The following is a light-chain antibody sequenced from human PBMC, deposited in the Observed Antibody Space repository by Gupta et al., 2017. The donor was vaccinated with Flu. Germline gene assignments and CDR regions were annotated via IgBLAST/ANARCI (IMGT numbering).Light chain of an antibody. CDR1: QSVGRF. V-gene: IGKV1-39*01. Sequence: PSSLSASEGDRVTITCRASQSVGRFLNWYQQKPGKAPNLLIYATSNLHSGVPSRFSGSGSGTDFTLTISRLQREDFATYYCQQSNSNSRDFGQGTRLEIK. J-gene: IGKJ2*01. CDR2: ATS. CDR3: QQSNSNSRD.